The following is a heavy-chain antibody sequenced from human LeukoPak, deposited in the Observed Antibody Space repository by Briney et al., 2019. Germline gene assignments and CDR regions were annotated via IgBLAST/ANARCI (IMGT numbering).Heavy chain of an antibody. D-gene: IGHD3-9*01. J-gene: IGHJ4*02. Sequence: PGGSLRLSCAASGFTFSGSAMSWVRQAPGKGLEWVSAISGSGDVTYYADSVKGRFTISRDNSKNTLYLQMNSLRAEDTAVYYCAKRGILTGYYLYFFDYWGQGTLVTVSS. CDR3: AKRGILTGYYLYFFDY. V-gene: IGHV3-23*01. CDR2: ISGSGDVT. CDR1: GFTFSGSA.